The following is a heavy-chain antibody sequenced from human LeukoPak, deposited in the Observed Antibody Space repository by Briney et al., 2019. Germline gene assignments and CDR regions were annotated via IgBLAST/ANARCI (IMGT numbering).Heavy chain of an antibody. CDR1: GGSISSYY. CDR3: ARYAYGDYHFDY. CDR2: IHYSGNI. J-gene: IGHJ4*02. D-gene: IGHD4-17*01. V-gene: IGHV4-59*13. Sequence: SETLSLTCTVSGGSISSYYWSWIRQPPGKGLEWIGYIHYSGNIKYNPSLKSRVTMSMDTSKNQFSLKLTSVTAADTALYYCARYAYGDYHFDYWGQGTLVTVSS.